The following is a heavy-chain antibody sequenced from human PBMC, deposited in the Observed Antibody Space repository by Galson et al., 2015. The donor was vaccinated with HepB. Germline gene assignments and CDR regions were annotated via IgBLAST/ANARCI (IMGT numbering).Heavy chain of an antibody. J-gene: IGHJ6*02. D-gene: IGHD2-8*02. CDR1: GYTFSAYY. CDR2: IIPKSGGT. V-gene: IGHV1-2*06. CDR3: ARGHVTGTPFYYYFGMDV. Sequence: SVKVSCKASGYTFSAYYIYWVRQAPGQGLEWMGRIIPKSGGTKYAQKFQGRVTMTRDTSTSTAYMQLSGLTSDDTAVYYCARGHVTGTPFYYYFGMDVWGQGTAVIVSS.